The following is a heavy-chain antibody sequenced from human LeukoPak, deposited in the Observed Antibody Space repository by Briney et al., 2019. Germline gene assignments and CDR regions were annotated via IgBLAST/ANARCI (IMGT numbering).Heavy chain of an antibody. J-gene: IGHJ4*02. D-gene: IGHD6-13*01. V-gene: IGHV4-30-2*01. CDR2: IYHSEST. Sequence: PSETLSLTCTVSGGSISSGGYYWSWIRQPPGKGLEWIGYIYHSESTNYSPSLKSRVTISVDMSKNQFSLKVSSVTPADTAVYFCARRAAGDYFDSWGQGNLVTVSS. CDR3: ARRAAGDYFDS. CDR1: GGSISSGGYY.